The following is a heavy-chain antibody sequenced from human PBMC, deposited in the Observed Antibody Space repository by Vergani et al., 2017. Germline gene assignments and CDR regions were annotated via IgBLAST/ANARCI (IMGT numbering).Heavy chain of an antibody. J-gene: IGHJ3*02. D-gene: IGHD1-26*01. CDR2: IVVGSGNT. CDR3: ARWGLVIVGAGMGAFDI. Sequence: QMQLVQSGPEVKKPGTSVKVSCKASGFTFTSSAVQWVRQARGQRLAWIGWIVVGSGNTNYAQKFQERVTITRDMSTSTAYMELSSLRSEDTAVYYCARWGLVIVGAGMGAFDIWGQGTMVTVSS. CDR1: GFTFTSSA. V-gene: IGHV1-58*01.